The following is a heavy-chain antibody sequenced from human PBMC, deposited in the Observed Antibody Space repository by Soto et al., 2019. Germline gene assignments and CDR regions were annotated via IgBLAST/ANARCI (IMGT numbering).Heavy chain of an antibody. D-gene: IGHD2-15*01. CDR2: IDPSDSYT. CDR1: GYSFTSYW. CDR3: AAAPYCSGGSCYPFYYYYYGMDV. V-gene: IGHV5-10-1*01. J-gene: IGHJ6*02. Sequence: PGESLKISCKGSGYSFTSYWISWVRQMPGKGLEWMGRIDPSDSYTNYSPSFQGHVTISADKSISTAYLQWSSLKASDTATYYCAAAPYCSGGSCYPFYYYYYGMDVWGQGTTVTVSS.